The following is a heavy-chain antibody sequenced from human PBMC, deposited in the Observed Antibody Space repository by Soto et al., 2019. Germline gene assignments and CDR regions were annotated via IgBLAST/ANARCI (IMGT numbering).Heavy chain of an antibody. CDR3: ATPRDYNKYLGAFGG. Sequence: SSETLSLTCTVSGGSINSYYWSWIRQSPGKGLEWIGQIYYTGSTNYNPSLKSRVTISVDRSKNQFSLRLSSMTAADTALFYCATPRDYNKYLGAFGGWGQGTMVTVSS. J-gene: IGHJ3*01. CDR2: IYYTGST. CDR1: GGSINSYY. V-gene: IGHV4-59*08. D-gene: IGHD4-4*01.